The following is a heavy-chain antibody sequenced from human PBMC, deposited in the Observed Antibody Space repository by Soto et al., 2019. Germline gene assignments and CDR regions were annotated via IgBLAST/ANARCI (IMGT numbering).Heavy chain of an antibody. V-gene: IGHV2-5*02. CDR3: AQNIYYYDSSGYVGSFDY. J-gene: IGHJ4*02. CDR1: GFSLSTSGVG. CDR2: IYWDDDK. Sequence: SGPTLVNPTQTLTLTCTFSGFSLSTSGVGVGWIRQPPGKALEWLALIYWDDDKRYSPSLKSRLTITKDTSKNQVVLTMTNMDPVDTATYYCAQNIYYYDSSGYVGSFDYWGQGTLVTVSS. D-gene: IGHD3-22*01.